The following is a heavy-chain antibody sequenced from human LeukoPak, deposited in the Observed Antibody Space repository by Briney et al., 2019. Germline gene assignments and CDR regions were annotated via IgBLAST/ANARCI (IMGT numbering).Heavy chain of an antibody. V-gene: IGHV1-2*02. CDR2: INPNSGCT. CDR3: ARGNLLRSAPIYFDY. CDR1: GYTFTGYY. D-gene: IGHD3-9*01. J-gene: IGHJ4*02. Sequence: GASVKVSCKASGYTFTGYYMRWVRQAPGQGLEWMGWINPNSGCTNYAQKFQGRVTMTRDTSISTAYMELSKLRSDDTAVYYCARGNLLRSAPIYFDYWGQGTLVTVSS.